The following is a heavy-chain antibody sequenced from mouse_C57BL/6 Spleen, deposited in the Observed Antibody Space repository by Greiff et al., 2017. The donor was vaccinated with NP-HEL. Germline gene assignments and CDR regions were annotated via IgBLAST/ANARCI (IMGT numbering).Heavy chain of an antibody. V-gene: IGHV3-6*01. CDR3: AGEEGGGGEDYFAY. Sequence: DVQLQESGPGLVKPSPSLSLTCSVSGYSITSGYYWNWIRQFPGNKLEWMGYISYDGSNNYNPSLKNRISITRDTSKNQFFLKFKSLTTEDKGIYYCAGEEGGGGEDYFAYVRPGTTLPVSS. J-gene: IGHJ2*01. CDR2: ISYDGSN. CDR1: GYSITSGYY.